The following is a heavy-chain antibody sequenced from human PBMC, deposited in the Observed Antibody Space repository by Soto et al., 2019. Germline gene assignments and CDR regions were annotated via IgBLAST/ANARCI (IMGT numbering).Heavy chain of an antibody. J-gene: IGHJ3*02. Sequence: PGESLKISCKASGYSFTIYWIGWVRQMPGKGLEWMGIIYPGDSDTRYSPSFQGQVTISADKSISTAYLQWSSLKASDTAMYYCARQAYSSGWFAFDIWGQGTMVTVSS. V-gene: IGHV5-51*01. D-gene: IGHD6-19*01. CDR3: ARQAYSSGWFAFDI. CDR1: GYSFTIYW. CDR2: IYPGDSDT.